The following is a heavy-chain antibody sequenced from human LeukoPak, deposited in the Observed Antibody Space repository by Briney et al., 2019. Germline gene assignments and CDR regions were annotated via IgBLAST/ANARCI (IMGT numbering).Heavy chain of an antibody. D-gene: IGHD6-19*01. CDR1: GFNFNNYN. J-gene: IGHJ3*02. Sequence: GGSLRLSCAASGFNFNNYNMNWVRQAPGKGLEWVSSISSSSSYIYYADSVKGRFTISRDNAKNSLYLQMNSLRAEDTAVYYCARAGYSSGLFDAFDIWGQGTMVTVSS. CDR3: ARAGYSSGLFDAFDI. CDR2: ISSSSSYI. V-gene: IGHV3-21*01.